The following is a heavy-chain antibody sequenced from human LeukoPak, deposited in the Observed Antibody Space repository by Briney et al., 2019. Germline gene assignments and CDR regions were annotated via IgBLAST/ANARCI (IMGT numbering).Heavy chain of an antibody. V-gene: IGHV1-46*01. CDR3: ARDSGSSWSVYYYYYMDV. CDR1: GYTFTSYY. D-gene: IGHD6-13*01. CDR2: INPSGGST. Sequence: ASVKVSCKASGYTFTSYYMHWVRQAPGQGLEWMGIINPSGGSTSYAQKFRGRVTMTRDMSTSTVYMELSSLRSEDTAVYYCARDSGSSWSVYYYYYMDVWGKGTTVTVSS. J-gene: IGHJ6*03.